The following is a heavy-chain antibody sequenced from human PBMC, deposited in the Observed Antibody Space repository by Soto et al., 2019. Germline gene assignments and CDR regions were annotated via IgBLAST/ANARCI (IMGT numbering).Heavy chain of an antibody. CDR3: ARGYAFDI. CDR1: GDSVASNGAA. V-gene: IGHV6-1*01. CDR2: TYYRSKWSN. Sequence: PSQTLSLTCAISGDSVASNGAAWNWIRQSPSRGLEWLGRTYYRSKWSNDYALSVEGRITINPDTSKNQFSLQLNSLTPEDTAVYYCARGYAFDIWGQGTMVTVSS. J-gene: IGHJ3*02.